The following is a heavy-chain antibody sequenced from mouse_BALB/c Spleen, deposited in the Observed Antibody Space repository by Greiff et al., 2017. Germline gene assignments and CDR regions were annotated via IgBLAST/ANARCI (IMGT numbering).Heavy chain of an antibody. Sequence: VQLKESGPELVKPGASVKMSCKASGYTFTSYIMHWVKQKPGQGLEWIGYINPYNDGTKYNEKFKGKATLTSDKSSSTAYMELSSLTSEDSAVYYCAREVRRDYFDYWGQGTTLTVSS. CDR3: AREVRRDYFDY. J-gene: IGHJ2*01. CDR2: INPYNDGT. V-gene: IGHV1-14*01. D-gene: IGHD2-14*01. CDR1: GYTFTSYI.